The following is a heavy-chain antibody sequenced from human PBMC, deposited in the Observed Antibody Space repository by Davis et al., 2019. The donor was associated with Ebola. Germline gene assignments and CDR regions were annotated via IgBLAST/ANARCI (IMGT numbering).Heavy chain of an antibody. CDR3: ARTHSSSWRRYYGMDV. CDR1: GGSISSYY. Sequence: PSETLSLTCTVSGGSISSYYWSWIRQPPGKGLEWIGYIYYSGSTNYNPSLKSRVTISVDTSKNQFSLKLSSVTAADTAVYYCARTHSSSWRRYYGMDVWGQGTTVTVSS. V-gene: IGHV4-59*08. J-gene: IGHJ6*02. D-gene: IGHD6-13*01. CDR2: IYYSGST.